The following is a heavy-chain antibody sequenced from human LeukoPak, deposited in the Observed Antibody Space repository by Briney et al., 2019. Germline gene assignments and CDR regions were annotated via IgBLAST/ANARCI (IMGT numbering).Heavy chain of an antibody. CDR2: IIPIFGTA. D-gene: IGHD6-13*01. CDR1: GGTFSSYA. V-gene: IGHV1-69*01. J-gene: IGHJ5*02. CDR3: ARDHLGLTGIGAADYNWFDP. Sequence: SVKVSCKASGGTFSSYAISWVRQAPGQGLEWMGGIIPIFGTANYAQKFQGRVTITADESTSTAYMELSSLRSEDTAVYYCARDHLGLTGIGAADYNWFDPWGQGTLVTVSS.